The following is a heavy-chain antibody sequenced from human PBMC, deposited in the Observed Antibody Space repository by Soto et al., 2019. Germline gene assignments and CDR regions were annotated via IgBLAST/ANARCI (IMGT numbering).Heavy chain of an antibody. CDR3: AKDQYYDSSAYYALFDY. Sequence: EVQLLESGGGLVQPGGSLRLSCAVSGFTFTSYPMSWVRQTPGKGLEWVSTISGSGDTTYIADSVKGRFTISRDNSKNTLSLQMNSLRVEDTAVYYCAKDQYYDSSAYYALFDYWGQGTLVTVSS. CDR1: GFTFTSYP. J-gene: IGHJ4*02. CDR2: ISGSGDTT. D-gene: IGHD3-22*01. V-gene: IGHV3-23*01.